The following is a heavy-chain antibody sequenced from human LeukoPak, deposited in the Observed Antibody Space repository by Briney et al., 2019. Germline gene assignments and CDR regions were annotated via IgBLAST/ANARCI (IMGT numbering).Heavy chain of an antibody. CDR3: ARGGGLDV. V-gene: IGHV3-74*01. CDR2: INEDGSIT. D-gene: IGHD3-16*01. Sequence: PGGSLRLSCAVSGFTFRTYWMHWVRQVPGKGLVWVSRINEDGSITNYADSVTGRFRISRDNAENTLYLQMNSLRAEDTAVYFCARGGGLDVWGQGATVTVSS. CDR1: GFTFRTYW. J-gene: IGHJ6*02.